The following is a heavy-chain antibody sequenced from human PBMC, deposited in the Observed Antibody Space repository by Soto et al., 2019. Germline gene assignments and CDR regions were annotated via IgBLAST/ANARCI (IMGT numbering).Heavy chain of an antibody. V-gene: IGHV1-46*03. D-gene: IGHD4-17*01. CDR3: ARERHGECYFEY. J-gene: IGHJ4*02. Sequence: QVQLVQSGAEVKNPGASVKVSCKASGYTFASYYIHWVRQAPGQGLDWMGIINPSSGTTDYAQKLQGRVTMTRDTSTSTVFMELTSLRSEDTVVYYCARERHGECYFEYWGQGTLVTVSS. CDR1: GYTFASYY. CDR2: INPSSGTT.